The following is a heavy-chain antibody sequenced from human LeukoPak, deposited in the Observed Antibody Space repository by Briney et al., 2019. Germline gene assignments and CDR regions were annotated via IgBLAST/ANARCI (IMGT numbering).Heavy chain of an antibody. D-gene: IGHD1-26*01. J-gene: IGHJ4*02. Sequence: GGSLRLSCAASGFTFSSYAMSWFRQAPGRGLEWVSAISGSGGSTYYADSVKGRFTISRDNSKNTLYLQMNSLRAEDTAVYYCAKDDATYSGRYHGAGGNDYWGQGTPVTVSS. CDR2: ISGSGGST. V-gene: IGHV3-23*01. CDR1: GFTFSSYA. CDR3: AKDDATYSGRYHGAGGNDY.